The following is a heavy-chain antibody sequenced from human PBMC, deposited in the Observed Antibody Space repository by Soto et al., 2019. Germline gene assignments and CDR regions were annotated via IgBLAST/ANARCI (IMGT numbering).Heavy chain of an antibody. Sequence: QVTLKESGPVLVKPTETLTLTCTVSGFSLSNARMGVSWIRQPPGKALEWLAHIFSNDEKSYSTSLKSSLTLSKDLSKSQVLLTMTNLDPVDPATYHCARLSLHDFWSGYLFDYWGQGTLVTVSS. CDR1: GFSLSNARMG. CDR2: IFSNDEK. D-gene: IGHD3-3*01. V-gene: IGHV2-26*01. J-gene: IGHJ4*02. CDR3: ARLSLHDFWSGYLFDY.